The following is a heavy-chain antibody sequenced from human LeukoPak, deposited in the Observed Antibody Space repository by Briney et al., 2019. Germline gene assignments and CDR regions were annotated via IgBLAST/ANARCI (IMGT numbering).Heavy chain of an antibody. Sequence: SVKVSCKASGGTFSSYTISWVRQAPGQGLEWMGRIIPILGIANYAQKFQGRVTITADKSTSTAYMELSSLRSEDTAVYYCARVLRWYRLGPGDDAFDIWGQGTMVTVSS. D-gene: IGHD4-23*01. CDR1: GGTFSSYT. V-gene: IGHV1-69*02. CDR3: ARVLRWYRLGPGDDAFDI. J-gene: IGHJ3*02. CDR2: IIPILGIA.